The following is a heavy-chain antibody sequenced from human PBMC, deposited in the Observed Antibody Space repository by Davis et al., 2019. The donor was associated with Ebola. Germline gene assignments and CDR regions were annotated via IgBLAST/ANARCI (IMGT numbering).Heavy chain of an antibody. V-gene: IGHV3-11*03. Sequence: PGGSLRLSCAASGFMFSDYYMNWIRQAPGKGLEWVSSISTSRTYTNYAVSVKGRFTISRDNAKNSLYLQMNSLRAEDTAVYYCAIANRGPVADTGDYWGQGTLVTVSS. CDR3: AIANRGPVADTGDY. J-gene: IGHJ4*02. CDR2: ISTSRTYT. CDR1: GFMFSDYY. D-gene: IGHD6-19*01.